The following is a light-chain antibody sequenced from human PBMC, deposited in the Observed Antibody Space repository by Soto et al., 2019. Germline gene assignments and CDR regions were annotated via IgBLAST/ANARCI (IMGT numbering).Light chain of an antibody. Sequence: QSALTQPASVSGSPGQSSTISCTGTSSDVGGYNYVSWYQQHPGKAPKLMIYEVSNRPSGVSNRFSGSKSGNTASLTISGLQAEDETDYYCSSYTSSSRVFGTGTKVTVL. CDR3: SSYTSSSRV. CDR2: EVS. V-gene: IGLV2-14*01. J-gene: IGLJ1*01. CDR1: SSDVGGYNY.